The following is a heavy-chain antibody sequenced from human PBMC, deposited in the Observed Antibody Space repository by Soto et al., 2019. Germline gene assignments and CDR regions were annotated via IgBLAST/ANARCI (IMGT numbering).Heavy chain of an antibody. D-gene: IGHD3-22*01. Sequence: QVQLVQSGAEVKKPGSSVKVSCKASGGTLNNYAINWVRQAPGQGLEWMGGIIPLFDTTNYAQKFQDRDTVTADECAKTAYMELSSLRSEDTAVYYCSTMYYHDGPNTGGAYGMDVWGQGTTVIVS. J-gene: IGHJ6*02. V-gene: IGHV1-69*12. CDR2: IIPLFDTT. CDR3: STMYYHDGPNTGGAYGMDV. CDR1: GGTLNNYA.